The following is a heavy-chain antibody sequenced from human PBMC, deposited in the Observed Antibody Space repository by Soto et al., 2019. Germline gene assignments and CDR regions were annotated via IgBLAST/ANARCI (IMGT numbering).Heavy chain of an antibody. Sequence: ASVKVSCKASGYTFINYDINWVRQAPGQGLEWVGWMNPDSGNTGYAQNFQGRVTMTGNTSISSVYMELSSLTSEDTAVYYCARRRGSSGCFDLWGQGTLVTVSS. CDR1: GYTFINYD. CDR3: ARRRGSSGCFDL. D-gene: IGHD1-26*01. V-gene: IGHV1-8*01. J-gene: IGHJ5*02. CDR2: MNPDSGNT.